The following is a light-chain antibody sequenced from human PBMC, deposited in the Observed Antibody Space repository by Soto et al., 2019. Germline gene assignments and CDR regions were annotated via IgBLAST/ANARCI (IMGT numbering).Light chain of an antibody. Sequence: EILLTQSPATLCSSPGERATLSGRASQSVSSYLAWYQQKPGQAPRLLIYGASSRATGITDRFTGSGSGTDFTLTISRLEPEDFAVFYCHQYGSSPQTVGQGTKVEIK. CDR2: GAS. V-gene: IGKV3-20*01. J-gene: IGKJ1*01. CDR1: QSVSSY. CDR3: HQYGSSPQT.